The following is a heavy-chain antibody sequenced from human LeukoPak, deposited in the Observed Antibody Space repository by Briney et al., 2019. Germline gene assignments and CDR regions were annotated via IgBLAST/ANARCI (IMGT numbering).Heavy chain of an antibody. CDR2: TYYRSKWRD. Sequence: SQTLSLTCDISGDSFSSNSAVRNWIRQSPSRGLEWLGKTYYRSKWRDDSAVSVRGRVTITPDTSKNQFSLQLSSVTPEDTAVYYCARSGRYTFDYWGQGILVTVSS. V-gene: IGHV6-1*01. D-gene: IGHD1-26*01. J-gene: IGHJ4*02. CDR3: ARSGRYTFDY. CDR1: GDSFSSNSAV.